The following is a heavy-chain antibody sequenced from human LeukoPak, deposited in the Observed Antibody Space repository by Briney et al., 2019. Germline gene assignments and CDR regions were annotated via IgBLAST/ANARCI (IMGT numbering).Heavy chain of an antibody. CDR2: ASGSGGST. D-gene: IGHD1-7*01. Sequence: GGSLRLSCAASGFSFSSYAMSWVRQAPGKGLEWVSSASGSGGSTNYADSVKGRFTISRDNSKNTLYLQMSSLRGEDTAIYYCTKGQSGTSFDPWGQGTPVTVSS. CDR1: GFSFSSYA. V-gene: IGHV3-23*01. CDR3: TKGQSGTSFDP. J-gene: IGHJ5*02.